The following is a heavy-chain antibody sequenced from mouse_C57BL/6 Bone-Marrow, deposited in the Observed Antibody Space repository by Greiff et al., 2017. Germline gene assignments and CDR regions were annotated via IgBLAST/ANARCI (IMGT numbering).Heavy chain of an antibody. CDR3: ARPSYSYYYAMDY. D-gene: IGHD2-10*01. CDR1: GYTFTSSG. CDR2: IYPRSGNT. J-gene: IGHJ4*01. V-gene: IGHV1-81*01. Sequence: QVQLQQSGAELARPGASVKLSCKASGYTFTSSGISWVKQRTGQGLEWNGEIYPRSGNTYYNEKFKGKATLTADKSSSTAYMELRSLTSEDSAVYFCARPSYSYYYAMDYWGQGTSVTVSS.